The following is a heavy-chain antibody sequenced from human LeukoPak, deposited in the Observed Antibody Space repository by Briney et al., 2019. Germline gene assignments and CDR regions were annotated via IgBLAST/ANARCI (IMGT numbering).Heavy chain of an antibody. CDR3: ARQVLLWFGELSSGDADY. CDR1: GGSISSSSYY. D-gene: IGHD3-10*01. V-gene: IGHV4-39*01. Sequence: PSETLSLTCTVSGGSISSSSYYWGWIRQPPGKGLEWIGSIYYSGSTYYNPSLKSRVTISVDTSKNQFSLKLSSVTAADTAVYYCARQVLLWFGELSSGDADYWGQGTQVTVSS. CDR2: IYYSGST. J-gene: IGHJ4*02.